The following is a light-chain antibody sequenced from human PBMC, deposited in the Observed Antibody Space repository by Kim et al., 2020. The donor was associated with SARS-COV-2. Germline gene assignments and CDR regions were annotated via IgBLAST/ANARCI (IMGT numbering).Light chain of an antibody. CDR3: QQYET. Sequence: TLSLPPGERATLSCRASQSVSSSYLAWYQQKPGQAPRLLIYGASSRATGIPDRFSGSGSGTDFTLTISRLEPEDFAVYYCQQYETFGQGTKVDIK. CDR1: QSVSSSY. CDR2: GAS. V-gene: IGKV3-20*01. J-gene: IGKJ1*01.